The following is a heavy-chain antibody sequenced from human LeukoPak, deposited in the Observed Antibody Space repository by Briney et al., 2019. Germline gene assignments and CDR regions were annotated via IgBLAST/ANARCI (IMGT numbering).Heavy chain of an antibody. CDR1: GFTFSSY. J-gene: IGHJ4*02. CDR2: INHSGST. V-gene: IGHV4-34*01. CDR3: ASVRWDIVVIPAAI. Sequence: GSLRLSCAASGFTFSSYWSWIRQPPGKGLEWIGEINHSGSTNYNPSLKSRVTISLDTSKKQFSLKLSSVTAADTAVYYCASVRWDIVVIPAAIWGQGTQVTVSS. D-gene: IGHD2-2*01.